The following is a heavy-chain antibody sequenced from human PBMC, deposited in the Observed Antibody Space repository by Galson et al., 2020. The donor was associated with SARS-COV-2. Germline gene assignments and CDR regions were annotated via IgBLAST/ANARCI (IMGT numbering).Heavy chain of an antibody. Sequence: GESLKISCAASGFTFSSHAMSWVRQAPGKGLEWVSAISGSGGSTYYADSVKGRFTISRDNSKNTLYLQMNSLRAEDTAVYYCAKDAAITIFGVVSREFDYFDYWGQGTLVTVSS. CDR3: AKDAAITIFGVVSREFDYFDY. D-gene: IGHD3-3*01. CDR2: ISGSGGST. V-gene: IGHV3-23*01. J-gene: IGHJ4*02. CDR1: GFTFSSHA.